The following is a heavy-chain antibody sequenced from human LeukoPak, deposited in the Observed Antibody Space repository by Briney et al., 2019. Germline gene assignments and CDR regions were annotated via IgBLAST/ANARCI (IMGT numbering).Heavy chain of an antibody. Sequence: PSKALSLTCTVSGGSISSYYWSWIRQPPGQGLEWIGYIYYSGSTNYNPSLKSRVTISVDTSKNQFSLRLSSVTAADTAVYYCARGALDTKTRFDYWGQGTLVTVSS. CDR3: ARGALDTKTRFDY. V-gene: IGHV4-59*01. CDR1: GGSISSYY. D-gene: IGHD5-18*01. J-gene: IGHJ4*02. CDR2: IYYSGST.